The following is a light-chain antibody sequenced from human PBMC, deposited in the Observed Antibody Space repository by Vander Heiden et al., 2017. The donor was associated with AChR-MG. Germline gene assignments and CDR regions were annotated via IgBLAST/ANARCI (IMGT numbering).Light chain of an antibody. Sequence: QSVLTQPPSASGTPGQMVTISCSGTSSNIGSNYVYWYQRLPGTAPKLLIYRNNQRPSGVPDRFSGSKSGTSASLAISGLRSEDEADYYCAAWDDSLSAWVFGGGTKLTVL. CDR2: RNN. V-gene: IGLV1-47*01. J-gene: IGLJ3*02. CDR1: SSNIGSNY. CDR3: AAWDDSLSAWV.